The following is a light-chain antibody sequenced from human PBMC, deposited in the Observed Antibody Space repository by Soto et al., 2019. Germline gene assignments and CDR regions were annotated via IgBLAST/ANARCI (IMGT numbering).Light chain of an antibody. CDR3: KQYGGSPMA. CDR2: GTS. CDR1: GSVSNNF. J-gene: IGKJ1*01. V-gene: IGKV3-20*01. Sequence: EIASTQSSGTLSLCSGESGTPSWRAGGSVSNNFLAWYQKKPGQASRLFIYGTSSRATGIPARFSGSGSGTDFTLTLSSLQHEELAIYYCKQYGGSPMAFGQGTKLDIK.